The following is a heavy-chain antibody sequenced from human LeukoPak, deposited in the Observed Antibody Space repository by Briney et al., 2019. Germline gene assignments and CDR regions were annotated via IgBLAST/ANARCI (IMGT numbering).Heavy chain of an antibody. Sequence: GGSLRLSCAASGFTFSSYAMSWVRQAPGKGLEWVSAISGSGGSTYYADSVKGRFTISRDNSKNTLYLQMNSLRAEDTAVYYCAKVSIAAAGLSYYDYGMDVWGQGTSVTVSS. J-gene: IGHJ6*02. V-gene: IGHV3-23*01. CDR3: AKVSIAAAGLSYYDYGMDV. CDR2: ISGSGGST. CDR1: GFTFSSYA. D-gene: IGHD6-13*01.